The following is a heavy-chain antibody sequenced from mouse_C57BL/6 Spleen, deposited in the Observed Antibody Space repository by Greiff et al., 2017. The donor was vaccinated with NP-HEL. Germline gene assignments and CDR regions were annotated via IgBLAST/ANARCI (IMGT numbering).Heavy chain of an antibody. Sequence: QVQLQQPGAELVKPGASVKMSCKASGYTFTSYWITWVKQRPGQGLEWIGDIYPGSGSTNYNEKFKSKATLTVDTSSSTAYMQLSSLTSEDSAVYYCDRGVDDYDVPFAYWGQGTLVTVSA. CDR2: IYPGSGST. J-gene: IGHJ3*01. CDR1: GYTFTSYW. CDR3: DRGVDDYDVPFAY. V-gene: IGHV1-55*01. D-gene: IGHD2-4*01.